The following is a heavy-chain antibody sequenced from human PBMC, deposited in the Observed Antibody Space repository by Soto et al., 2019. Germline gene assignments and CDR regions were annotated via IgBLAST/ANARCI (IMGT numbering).Heavy chain of an antibody. Sequence: GGSLRLSCAASKFTFSYYGMLWVRQAPGKGLEWVAVISYEGSNKYYADPVKGRFTISRDNSKNTLYLEMNSLRTEDTAVYYCAKPISISGVIIDAFDVWGQGTMVTVSS. CDR2: ISYEGSNK. CDR1: KFTFSYYG. V-gene: IGHV3-30*18. CDR3: AKPISISGVIIDAFDV. D-gene: IGHD3-3*01. J-gene: IGHJ3*01.